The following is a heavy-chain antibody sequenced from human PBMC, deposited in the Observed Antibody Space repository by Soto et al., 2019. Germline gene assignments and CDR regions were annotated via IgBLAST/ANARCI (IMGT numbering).Heavy chain of an antibody. V-gene: IGHV1-69*14. J-gene: IGHJ6*01. CDR3: ALRTSVFGVVAMGGLDV. D-gene: IGHD3-3*01. CDR1: GGTFSSYS. CDR2: IIPIFPTA. Sequence: QVQLVQSGAELKKPGSSVRVSCQASGGTFSSYSVNWLRQAPGQGLEWMGGIIPIFPTADHAQRFQGRVTITADKSTNTAYMELSSLRSDDTAVYYCALRTSVFGVVAMGGLDVWGQGTTVTVSS.